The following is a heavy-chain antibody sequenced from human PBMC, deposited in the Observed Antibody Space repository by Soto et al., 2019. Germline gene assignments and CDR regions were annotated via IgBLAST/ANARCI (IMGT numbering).Heavy chain of an antibody. CDR3: ARDLDGMDV. CDR2: VYTGGST. V-gene: IGHV3-53*01. J-gene: IGHJ6*02. Sequence: GGSLRLSCAASGFSVSTNYMTWVRQAPGKGLEWVSVVYTGGSTYYAASVKGRFTISRDNFKNTVYLQMNSLGVEDTAMYYCARDLDGMDVWGQGTTVTVS. CDR1: GFSVSTNY.